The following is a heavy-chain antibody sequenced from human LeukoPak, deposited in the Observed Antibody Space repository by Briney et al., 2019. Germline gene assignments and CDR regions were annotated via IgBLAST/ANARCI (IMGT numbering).Heavy chain of an antibody. CDR2: IDDTGFT. D-gene: IGHD4-23*01. CDR1: GASMSDHS. V-gene: IGHV4-59*11. Sequence: SETLSLTCSVSGASMSDHSWSWIRQPPGKGLEWIANIDDTGFTNDNPSPKSRVTSSIDTSKNQFSLRLTSVTAADTAVYYCARGTTVATRHYYSYYMDAWGRGTTVTVSS. CDR3: ARGTTVATRHYYSYYMDA. J-gene: IGHJ6*03.